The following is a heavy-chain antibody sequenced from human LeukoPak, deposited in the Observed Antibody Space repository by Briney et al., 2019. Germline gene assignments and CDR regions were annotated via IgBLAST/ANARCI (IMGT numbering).Heavy chain of an antibody. CDR1: GYSFTSYC. D-gene: IGHD1-26*01. J-gene: IGHJ3*01. V-gene: IGHV5-51*01. CDR3: GMSGDRVPLQDDVFDV. CDR2: IYPGDSGP. Sequence: GESLKISCKVSGYSFTSYCIGWVRQMPGKGLEWRGIIYPGDSGPTYSPSFQGQVPISVDKSINTAYLQWSSLQASDTAMYYCGMSGDRVPLQDDVFDVWGQGTMVTVST.